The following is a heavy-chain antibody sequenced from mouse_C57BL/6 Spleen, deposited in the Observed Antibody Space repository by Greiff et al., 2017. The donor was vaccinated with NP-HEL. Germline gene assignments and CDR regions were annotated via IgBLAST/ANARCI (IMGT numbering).Heavy chain of an antibody. CDR3: AWGGSSYRGYFDY. Sequence: VQLQQSGPELVKPGASVKISCKASGYAFSSSWMNWVKQRPGKGLEWIGRIYPGDGDTNYNGKFKGKATLTADKSSSTAYMQLSSLTSEDSEVDFCAWGGSSYRGYFDYWGQGTTLTVSS. CDR2: IYPGDGDT. V-gene: IGHV1-82*01. J-gene: IGHJ2*01. CDR1: GYAFSSSW. D-gene: IGHD1-1*01.